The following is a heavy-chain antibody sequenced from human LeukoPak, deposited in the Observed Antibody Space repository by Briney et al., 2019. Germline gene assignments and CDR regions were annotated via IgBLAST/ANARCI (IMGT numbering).Heavy chain of an antibody. CDR3: ARDGWYSYGYDYYYGMDV. J-gene: IGHJ6*02. Sequence: SETLSLTCTVSGGSISSGGYYWSWIRQHPGKGLEWVGYIYYSGSTYYNPSLKSRVTISVDTSKNQFSLKLSSVTAADTAVYYCARDGWYSYGYDYYYGMDVWGQGTTVTVSS. V-gene: IGHV4-31*03. CDR1: GGSISSGGYY. CDR2: IYYSGST. D-gene: IGHD5-18*01.